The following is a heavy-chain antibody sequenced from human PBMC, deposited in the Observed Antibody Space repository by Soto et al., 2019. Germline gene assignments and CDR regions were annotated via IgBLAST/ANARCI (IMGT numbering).Heavy chain of an antibody. Sequence: SETLSLTCAVSGGSISSSNWWSWVRQPPGKGLEWIGEIYHSGSTNYNPSLKSRVTISVDKSKNQFSLKLSSVTAADTAVYYCASSKQLVTRWFDPWGQGTLVTVSS. V-gene: IGHV4-4*02. CDR3: ASSKQLVTRWFDP. CDR2: IYHSGST. CDR1: GGSISSSNW. D-gene: IGHD6-13*01. J-gene: IGHJ5*02.